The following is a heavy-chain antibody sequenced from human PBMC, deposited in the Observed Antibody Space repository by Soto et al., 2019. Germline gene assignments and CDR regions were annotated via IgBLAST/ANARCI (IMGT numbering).Heavy chain of an antibody. J-gene: IGHJ2*01. D-gene: IGHD1-26*01. CDR1: GFTVCSSY. CDR2: IYTGVNT. CDR3: ARHVGSYWYFDI. V-gene: IGHV3-66*04. Sequence: PGGSLRLSCAASGFTVCSSYMCWVRQAPGKGLEWVSSIYTGVNTYYADSVRGRFTISTDNSKDALYLQMNSLRVDDTAMYYCARHVGSYWYFDIWGRGTLVTVSS.